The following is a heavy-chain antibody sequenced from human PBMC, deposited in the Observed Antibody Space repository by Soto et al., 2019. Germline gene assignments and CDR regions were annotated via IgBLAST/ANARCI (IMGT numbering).Heavy chain of an antibody. J-gene: IGHJ4*02. Sequence: EVQLVESGGGLVQPGESLRLSCAASGFTVSSNYMSWVRQAPGKGLEWVSIIYSGGSTYYADSVKGRFTISRDNSKNTLYLPMNSLRAEDTAVYYCARESIVGATNTFDYWGQGTLVTVSS. D-gene: IGHD1-26*01. V-gene: IGHV3-66*01. CDR1: GFTVSSNY. CDR3: ARESIVGATNTFDY. CDR2: IYSGGST.